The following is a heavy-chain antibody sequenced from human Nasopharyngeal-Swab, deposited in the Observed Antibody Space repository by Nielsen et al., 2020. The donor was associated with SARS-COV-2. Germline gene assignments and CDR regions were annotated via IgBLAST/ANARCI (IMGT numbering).Heavy chain of an antibody. V-gene: IGHV4-4*07. J-gene: IGHJ5*02. CDR2: VYSSGST. Sequence: SETLSLTCTISGASINDYYWSWIRQPAGKGLEWIGRVYSSGSTNYNPSLKSRVTLSVDTSKNTFSLKLTSVTAADTAVYYCARGGGIVGAFDPWGQGTLVTVSS. CDR1: GASINDYY. D-gene: IGHD1-26*01. CDR3: ARGGGIVGAFDP.